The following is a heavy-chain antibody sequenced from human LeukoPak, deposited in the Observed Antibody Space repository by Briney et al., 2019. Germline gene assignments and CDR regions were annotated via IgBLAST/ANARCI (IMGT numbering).Heavy chain of an antibody. Sequence: PSETLSLTCTVSGGSISSYYWSWIRQPPGKGLEWIGYIYYSGSTNYNPSLKSRVTISVDTSKNQFSLKLNSVTPEDTAVYYCARDREGRDGYGSDAFDIWGQGTMVTVSS. CDR3: ARDREGRDGYGSDAFDI. D-gene: IGHD5-18*01. CDR1: GGSISSYY. CDR2: IYYSGST. V-gene: IGHV4-59*12. J-gene: IGHJ3*02.